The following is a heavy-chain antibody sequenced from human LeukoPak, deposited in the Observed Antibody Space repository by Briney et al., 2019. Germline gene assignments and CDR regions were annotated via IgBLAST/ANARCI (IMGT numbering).Heavy chain of an antibody. CDR2: IYPGDSDT. CDR3: ARRGASSGSTGPVNAFDI. D-gene: IGHD3-22*01. Sequence: GESLKISCKGSGYSFTSYWIGWVRQMPGKGLEWMGIIYPGDSDTRYSPSFQGQVTISADKSISTAYLQWSSLKASDTAMYYCARRGASSGSTGPVNAFDIWGQGTMVTVSS. CDR1: GYSFTSYW. V-gene: IGHV5-51*01. J-gene: IGHJ3*02.